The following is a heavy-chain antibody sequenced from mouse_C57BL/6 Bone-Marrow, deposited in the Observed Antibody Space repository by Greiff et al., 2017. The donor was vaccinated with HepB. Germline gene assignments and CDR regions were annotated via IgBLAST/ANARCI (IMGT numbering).Heavy chain of an antibody. J-gene: IGHJ4*01. D-gene: IGHD1-1*01. CDR3: ARPPLLLRSLYYYAMDY. CDR1: GYTFTSYG. CDR2: IYPRSGNT. Sequence: VMLVESGAELARPGASVKLSCKASGYTFTSYGISWVKQRTGQGLEWIGEIYPRSGNTYYNEKFKGKATLTADKSSSTAYMELRSLTSEDSAVYFCARPPLLLRSLYYYAMDYWGQGTSVTVSS. V-gene: IGHV1-81*01.